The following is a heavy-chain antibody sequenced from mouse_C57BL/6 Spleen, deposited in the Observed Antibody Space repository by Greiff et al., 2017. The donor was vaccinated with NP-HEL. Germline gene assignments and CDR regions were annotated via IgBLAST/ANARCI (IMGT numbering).Heavy chain of an antibody. CDR1: GYAFSSYW. D-gene: IGHD1-1*01. CDR3: ARYGSSLYWYFDV. Sequence: VQLQQSGAELVKPGASVKISCKASGYAFSSYWMNWVKQRPGKGLEWIGQIYPGDGDTNYNGKFKGKATLTADKSSSTAYMQLSSLTSEDSAVYFCARYGSSLYWYFDVWGTGTTVTVSS. CDR2: IYPGDGDT. J-gene: IGHJ1*03. V-gene: IGHV1-80*01.